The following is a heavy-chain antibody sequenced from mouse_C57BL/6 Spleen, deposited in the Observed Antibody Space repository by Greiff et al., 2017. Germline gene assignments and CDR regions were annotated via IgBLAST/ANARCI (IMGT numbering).Heavy chain of an antibody. CDR2: INPTNGGT. Sequence: VQLKESGPELVKPGASVKIPCKASGYTFTDYNMDWVKQSHGKSLEWIGDINPTNGGTNYNQKFKGKATLTVDKSSSTAYMERRSLTSEDTAVDYCARVEGLRERAWFSYWGQGTLVTVSA. CDR1: GYTFTDYN. J-gene: IGHJ3*01. CDR3: ARVEGLRERAWFSY. V-gene: IGHV1-18*01. D-gene: IGHD2-2*01.